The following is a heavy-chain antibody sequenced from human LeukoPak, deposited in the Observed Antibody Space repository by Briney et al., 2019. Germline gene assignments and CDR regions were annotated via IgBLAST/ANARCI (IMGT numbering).Heavy chain of an antibody. CDR3: ARDRGWLQSDY. V-gene: IGHV3-7*03. D-gene: IGHD5-24*01. CDR2: INQDGSQK. J-gene: IGHJ4*02. CDR1: GFTLSNLW. Sequence: GGSLRLSCATSGFTLSNLWMSWVRQAPGKGLEWVADINQDGSQKYYRDSVKGRFTISRDNAKNSLYLEMNSLSAEDTAVYYCARDRGWLQSDYWGQGALVTVSS.